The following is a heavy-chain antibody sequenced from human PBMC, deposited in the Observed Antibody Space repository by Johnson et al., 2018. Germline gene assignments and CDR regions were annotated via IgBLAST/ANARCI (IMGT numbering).Heavy chain of an antibody. J-gene: IGHJ6*02. V-gene: IGHV4-34*01. CDR2: INHSGST. CDR1: GGSFSGYY. Sequence: QVQLQQWGAGLLKPSETLSLTCAVYGGSFSGYYWSWIRQPPGKGLEWIGEINHSGSTNYNPSLKSRVTISVDTSKNQFSLKLSSVTAGETAVYYCARGALTYYYDSSGYYDYYYYGMDVWGQGTTVTVSS. CDR3: ARGALTYYYDSSGYYDYYYYGMDV. D-gene: IGHD3-22*01.